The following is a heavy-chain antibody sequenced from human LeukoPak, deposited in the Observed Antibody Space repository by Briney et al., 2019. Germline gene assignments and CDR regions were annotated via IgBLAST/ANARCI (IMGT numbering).Heavy chain of an antibody. CDR2: MYRST. CDR1: GGSISTYY. V-gene: IGHV4-59*01. Sequence: PETLSLTCTVSGGSISTYYWSWIRQPPGKGLEWIGSMYRSTNYSPSLKSRITMSVDTSKNQFSLKLSSVTPADTAVYYCARGSGSTTVTPFDFWGQGTMVTVSS. J-gene: IGHJ3*01. D-gene: IGHD4-17*01. CDR3: ARGSGSTTVTPFDF.